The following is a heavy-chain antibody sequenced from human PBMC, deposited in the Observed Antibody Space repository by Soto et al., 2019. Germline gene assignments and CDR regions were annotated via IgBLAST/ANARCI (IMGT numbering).Heavy chain of an antibody. D-gene: IGHD3-3*01. V-gene: IGHV3-33*01. Sequence: QVQLVDSGGGVVQPGKSLRLSCAASGFTFSHHGIHWVRQAPGKGLEWVAVIWYDGSLKYYGDSVQGRFTVSRDNSKNTVYLQMNSLRVEDTAVYYCARWDLEWWGQGTLVTVSS. CDR3: ARWDLEW. CDR1: GFTFSHHG. J-gene: IGHJ4*02. CDR2: IWYDGSLK.